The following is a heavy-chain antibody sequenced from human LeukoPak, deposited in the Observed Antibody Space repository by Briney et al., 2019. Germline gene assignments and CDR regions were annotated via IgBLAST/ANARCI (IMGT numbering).Heavy chain of an antibody. Sequence: VASVKVSCKASGYTFTSYGISWVRQAPGQGLEWMGWISAYNGNTNYAQKLQGRVTMTTDASTSTAYMELRSLRSDDTAVYYCPRMPWSDRYSYGPGDYYFDYWGQGTLVTVSS. V-gene: IGHV1-18*01. CDR2: ISAYNGNT. J-gene: IGHJ4*02. CDR3: PRMPWSDRYSYGPGDYYFDY. D-gene: IGHD5-18*01. CDR1: GYTFTSYG.